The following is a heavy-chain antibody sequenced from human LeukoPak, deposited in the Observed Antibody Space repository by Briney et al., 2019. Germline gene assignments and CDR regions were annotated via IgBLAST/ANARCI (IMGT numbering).Heavy chain of an antibody. CDR1: GGSIRSYS. D-gene: IGHD1-26*01. V-gene: IGHV4-4*07. CDR3: ARGVGATYFDY. Sequence: PSETLSLTCTVSGGSIRSYSWNWIRQPAGKGLEWIGRISTSGSTNYNPSLKSRVTVSADTSKNQFSLNLSSVTAADTAVYYCARGVGATYFDYWGQGTLVTVSS. CDR2: ISTSGST. J-gene: IGHJ4*02.